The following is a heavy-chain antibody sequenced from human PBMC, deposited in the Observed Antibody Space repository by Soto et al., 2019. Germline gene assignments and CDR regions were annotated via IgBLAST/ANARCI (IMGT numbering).Heavy chain of an antibody. D-gene: IGHD3-22*01. Sequence: GGSLRLSCAASGFTFSSYAMHWVRQAPGKGLEWVAVISYDGSNKYYADSVKGRFTISRDNSKNTLYLQMNSLRAEDTAVYYCAAARYYEDSSGYSTTSGPFDYWGQGTLVTVSS. CDR1: GFTFSSYA. J-gene: IGHJ4*02. V-gene: IGHV3-30-3*01. CDR2: ISYDGSNK. CDR3: AAARYYEDSSGYSTTSGPFDY.